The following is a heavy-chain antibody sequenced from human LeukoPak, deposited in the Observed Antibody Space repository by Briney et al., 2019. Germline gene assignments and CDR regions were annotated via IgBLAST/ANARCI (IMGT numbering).Heavy chain of an antibody. CDR1: GGSISSYY. V-gene: IGHV4-59*01. CDR3: ARDGDSYGHDY. D-gene: IGHD5-18*01. Sequence: SETLSLTCTVSGGSISSYYWSWIRQPPGKGLEWIGYIYYSGSTNCNPSLKSRVTISVDTSKNQFSLKLSSVTAADTAVYYCARDGDSYGHDYWGQGTLVTVSS. J-gene: IGHJ4*02. CDR2: IYYSGST.